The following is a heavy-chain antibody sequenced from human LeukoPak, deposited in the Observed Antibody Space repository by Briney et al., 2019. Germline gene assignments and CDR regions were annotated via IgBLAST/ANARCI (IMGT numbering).Heavy chain of an antibody. V-gene: IGHV1-3*01. CDR1: GYTFTSYA. Sequence: ASVKVSCKASGYTFTSYAMHWVRQAPGQRLEWMGWINAGNGNTKYSQKFQGRVTMTTDTSTSTAYMELRSLRSDDTAVYYCAVGILTGYYPDYWGQGTLVTVSS. D-gene: IGHD3-9*01. J-gene: IGHJ4*02. CDR3: AVGILTGYYPDY. CDR2: INAGNGNT.